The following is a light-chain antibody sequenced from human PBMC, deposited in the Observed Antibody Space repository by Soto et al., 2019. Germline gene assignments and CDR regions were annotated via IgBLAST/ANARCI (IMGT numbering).Light chain of an antibody. Sequence: DVVMTQTPDSLAVSLGERATINCKSSQSVFYSSNNKNYLAWYQQKSGQPPKLILYWASTRESGVPDRLSGGGSGTDFTLTISSLQAEDVAVYYCQQYFSTPPTFGQGTKVEIK. V-gene: IGKV4-1*01. CDR2: WAS. J-gene: IGKJ1*01. CDR3: QQYFSTPPT. CDR1: QSVFYSSNNKNY.